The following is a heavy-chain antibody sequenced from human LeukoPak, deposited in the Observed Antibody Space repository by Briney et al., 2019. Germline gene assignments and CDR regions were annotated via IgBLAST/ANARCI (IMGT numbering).Heavy chain of an antibody. CDR3: ARQYYYDSIGYYVDY. CDR1: GGSFSGNY. Sequence: SETLSLTCAVYGGSFSGNYWSWIRQSPGKGLEWIGNIYHNGNTHYNPSLKSRVAISVDASKNQFSLKLSSVTAADTAVYYCARQYYYDSIGYYVDYWGQGTLVTVSA. D-gene: IGHD3-22*01. J-gene: IGHJ4*02. CDR2: IYHNGNT. V-gene: IGHV4-34*01.